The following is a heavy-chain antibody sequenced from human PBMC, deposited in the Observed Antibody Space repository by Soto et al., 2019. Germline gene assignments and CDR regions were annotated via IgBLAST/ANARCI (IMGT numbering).Heavy chain of an antibody. V-gene: IGHV1-69*01. CDR3: TRVLGYTFEPGKTRYYAMDV. D-gene: IGHD5-18*01. Sequence: QVQLVQSGAEVKKPGSSVTVSCKTSGGTFSKDAINWVRQAHGQGLEWMGLLIPVFGSPIYAQKFQGRIRITADESTSTACMDLSSLRSEDTAVYYCTRVLGYTFEPGKTRYYAMDVWGQGTTVSVSS. J-gene: IGHJ6*02. CDR1: GGTFSKDA. CDR2: LIPVFGSP.